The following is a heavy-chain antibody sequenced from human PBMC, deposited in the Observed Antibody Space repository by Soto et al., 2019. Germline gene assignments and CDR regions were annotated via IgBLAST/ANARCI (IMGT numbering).Heavy chain of an antibody. D-gene: IGHD2-15*01. J-gene: IGHJ6*02. CDR3: ARFSGGSYNTYYFYYGMDV. CDR1: GYTFTSYG. CDR2: ISAYNGNT. Sequence: SVKVSCKASGYTFTSYGISWVRQAPGQGLDWMGWISAYNGNTKYAQDLQGRVTMTTDTSTSTAYMELRSLRSDDTAVYYCARFSGGSYNTYYFYYGMDVWGQGTKVTVYS. V-gene: IGHV1-18*01.